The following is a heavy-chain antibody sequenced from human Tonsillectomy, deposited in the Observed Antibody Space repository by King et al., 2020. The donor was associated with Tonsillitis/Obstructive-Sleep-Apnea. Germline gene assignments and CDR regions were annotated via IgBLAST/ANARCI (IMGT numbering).Heavy chain of an antibody. CDR2: MSPGGGT. V-gene: IGHV4-4*02. CDR3: ARVPPNWDGFDY. CDR1: GESISSGQW. D-gene: IGHD1-26*01. J-gene: IGHJ4*02. Sequence: VQLQESGPGLVKPSETLSLTCAVFGESISSGQWWSWGRQPPGKGLGWIGEMSPGGGTNYNPSLKRRVTIALDKSKNEFALQLSSVTAADTAVYYCARVPPNWDGFDYWGQGTQVTVSS.